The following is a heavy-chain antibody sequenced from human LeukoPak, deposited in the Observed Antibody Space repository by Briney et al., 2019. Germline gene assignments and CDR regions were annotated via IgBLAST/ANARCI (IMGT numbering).Heavy chain of an antibody. J-gene: IGHJ4*02. CDR3: ARDRPGAFRYCSGGSCYGGIDY. CDR2: ISYDGSNK. D-gene: IGHD2-15*01. CDR1: GFTFSSYA. V-gene: IGHV3-30*04. Sequence: GRSLRLSCAASGFTFSSYAMHWVRQAPGKGLEWVAVISYDGSNKYYADSVKGRFTISRDNSKNTLYLQMNSLRAEDTAVYYCARDRPGAFRYCSGGSCYGGIDYWGQGTLVTVSS.